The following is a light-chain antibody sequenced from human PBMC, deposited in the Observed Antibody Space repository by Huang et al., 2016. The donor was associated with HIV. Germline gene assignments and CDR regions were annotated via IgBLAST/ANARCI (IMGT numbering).Light chain of an antibody. J-gene: IGKJ4*01. CDR3: QQRSKWPLT. CDR2: DVS. CDR1: QSIGTY. V-gene: IGKV3-11*01. Sequence: EIVLTQSPVTLSLSPGDRATLTCRASQSIGTYLAWYQQKSGQAPRLLIYDVSNRAAGNPGRVSASGSETDFTLTIASLDPDDFAIYHCQQRSKWPLTFGGGTKVEMK.